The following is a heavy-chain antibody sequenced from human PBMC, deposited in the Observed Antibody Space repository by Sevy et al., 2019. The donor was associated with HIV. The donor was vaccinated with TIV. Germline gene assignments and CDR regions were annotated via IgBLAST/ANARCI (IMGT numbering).Heavy chain of an antibody. CDR2: IKEDGSDK. D-gene: IGHD2-15*01. CDR1: GFTLSNYW. Sequence: GGSLRLSCEVSGFTLSNYWMTWVRQAPGKGLEWVANIKEDGSDKYYGDSVKGRFSISRDNAKNSLYLEMNSLRAEDTAVYYCVRDGLASATDFDYWGQGTLVTVSS. CDR3: VRDGLASATDFDY. J-gene: IGHJ4*02. V-gene: IGHV3-7*01.